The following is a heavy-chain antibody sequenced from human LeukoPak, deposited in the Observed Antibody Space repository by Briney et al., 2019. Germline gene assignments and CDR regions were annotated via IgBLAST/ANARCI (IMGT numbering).Heavy chain of an antibody. V-gene: IGHV3-30-3*01. J-gene: IGHJ4*02. Sequence: GGSLRLSCAASGFTFSSYAMHWVRQAPGKGLEWVAVISYDGSNKYYADSVKGRFTISRDNAKNSLYLQMNSLRAEDTAVYYCARVAYCSGGSCHSTPYYFDYWGQGTLVTVSS. CDR2: ISYDGSNK. CDR1: GFTFSSYA. CDR3: ARVAYCSGGSCHSTPYYFDY. D-gene: IGHD2-15*01.